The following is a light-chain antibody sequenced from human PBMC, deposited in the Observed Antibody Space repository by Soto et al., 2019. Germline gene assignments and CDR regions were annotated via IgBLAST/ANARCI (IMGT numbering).Light chain of an antibody. CDR3: QQYAGLPYT. Sequence: EIVLTQSPGTLSLSPGERATLSCRASQSVSSSYLAWYQQKPGQAPRLLIYGASSRATGIPDRFSGSGSGTDFTLTISRLEPEDCEVYYCQQYAGLPYTFGQGTKLEIK. V-gene: IGKV3-20*01. J-gene: IGKJ2*01. CDR1: QSVSSSY. CDR2: GAS.